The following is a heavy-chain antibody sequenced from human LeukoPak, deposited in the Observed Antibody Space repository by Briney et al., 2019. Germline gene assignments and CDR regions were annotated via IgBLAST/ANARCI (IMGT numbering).Heavy chain of an antibody. Sequence: VSVKVSCKASGYTFTGYYMHWVRQAPGQGLEWMGWINPNSGGTNYAQKLQGRVTMTRDTSISTAYMELSRLRSDDTAVYYCARDPSSMVRGVTDDYWGQGTLVTVSS. CDR3: ARDPSSMVRGVTDDY. CDR1: GYTFTGYY. CDR2: INPNSGGT. J-gene: IGHJ4*02. D-gene: IGHD3-10*01. V-gene: IGHV1-2*02.